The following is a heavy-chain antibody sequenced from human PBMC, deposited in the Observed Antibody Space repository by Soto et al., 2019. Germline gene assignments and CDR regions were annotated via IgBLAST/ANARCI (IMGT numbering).Heavy chain of an antibody. J-gene: IGHJ4*02. CDR3: ARVGYYDSSDYYFAY. V-gene: IGHV1-3*01. CDR2: INAGNGNT. D-gene: IGHD3-22*01. Sequence: GASVKVSCTASGYTLTSYAMHWVRQAPGQRLEWMGWINAGNGNTKYSQKFQGRVTITRDTSASTAYMELSSLRSEDTAVYYCARVGYYDSSDYYFAYWGQGTLVTVSS. CDR1: GYTLTSYA.